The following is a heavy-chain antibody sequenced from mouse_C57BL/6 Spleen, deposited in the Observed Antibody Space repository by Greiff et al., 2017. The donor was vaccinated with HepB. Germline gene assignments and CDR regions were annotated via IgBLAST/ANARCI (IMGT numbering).Heavy chain of an antibody. CDR1: GYTFTSYW. CDR3: ARGPTAAWFAY. CDR2: IDPSDSYT. D-gene: IGHD4-1*02. Sequence: VQLQQPGAELVRPGTSVKLSCKASGYTFTSYWMHWVKQRPGQGLEWIGVIDPSDSYTNYNQKFKGKATLTVYTSSSPAYLQLSSLTSEDSAVYYCARGPTAAWFAYWGEGTLVTVSA. V-gene: IGHV1-59*01. J-gene: IGHJ3*01.